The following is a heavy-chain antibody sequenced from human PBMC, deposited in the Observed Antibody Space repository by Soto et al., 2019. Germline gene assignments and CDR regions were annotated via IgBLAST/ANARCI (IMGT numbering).Heavy chain of an antibody. Sequence: PGGSLRLSCAASGFTVTSNYMSWVRQAPGKGLEWVSVIYSGGSTYYADSVKGRFTISRDNSKNTLYLQMNSLRAEDTAVYYCARESLSVGHFDYWGQGILVTVSS. CDR3: ARESLSVGHFDY. CDR1: GFTVTSNY. CDR2: IYSGGST. V-gene: IGHV3-53*01. D-gene: IGHD1-26*01. J-gene: IGHJ4*02.